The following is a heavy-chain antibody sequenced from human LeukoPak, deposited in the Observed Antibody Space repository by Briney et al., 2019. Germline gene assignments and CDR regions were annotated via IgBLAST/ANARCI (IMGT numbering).Heavy chain of an antibody. CDR2: ISSSGSTI. J-gene: IGHJ3*02. D-gene: IGHD3-22*01. CDR3: ARDTYYYDSSGPDAFDI. Sequence: GGSLRLSCAASGFTFSDYYMSWIRQAPGKGLEWVSYISSSGSTIYYADSVKGRFTISRDNAKNSLYLQMNSLRAEDTAVYYCARDTYYYDSSGPDAFDIWGQGTMATVSS. CDR1: GFTFSDYY. V-gene: IGHV3-11*01.